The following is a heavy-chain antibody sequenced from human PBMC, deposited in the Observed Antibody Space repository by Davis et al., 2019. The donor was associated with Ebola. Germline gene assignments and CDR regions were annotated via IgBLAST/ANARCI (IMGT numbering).Heavy chain of an antibody. J-gene: IGHJ4*02. CDR2: ISGSGGGT. Sequence: GESLKISCAASGFVFSSYVMSWVRQAPGKGLEWVSTISGSGGGTFYADSVKGRFTMSRDNSKNTLYLQMNSPRAEDTAIYYCARGYYGDYQWGQGTLVTVSS. CDR3: ARGYYGDYQ. CDR1: GFVFSSYV. D-gene: IGHD4-17*01. V-gene: IGHV3-23*01.